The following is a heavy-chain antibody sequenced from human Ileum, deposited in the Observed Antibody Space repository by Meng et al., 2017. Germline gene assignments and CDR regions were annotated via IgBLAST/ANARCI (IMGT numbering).Heavy chain of an antibody. J-gene: IGHJ5*02. V-gene: IGHV1-69*10. D-gene: IGHD2-15*01. Sequence: QVQLVQSGAEVKYPGSSVTVSCKASGGAFSSSAIGWLRQAPGRGLEWMGGIIPILNASTYAQNFKGRVTLSADMATTTVYMELSSPTSDDTAVYFCARDCSGGGCFDPWGQGTLVTVSS. CDR3: ARDCSGGGCFDP. CDR1: GGAFSSSA. CDR2: IIPILNAS.